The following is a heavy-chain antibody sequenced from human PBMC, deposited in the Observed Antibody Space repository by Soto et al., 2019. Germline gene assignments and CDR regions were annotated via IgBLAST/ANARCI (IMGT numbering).Heavy chain of an antibody. J-gene: IGHJ6*02. D-gene: IGHD3-3*01. CDR1: CGSVTSYY. V-gene: IGHV4-4*07. Sequence: SETLSLTCSVSCGSVTSYYWSWIRQPAGKGLEWIGRIYYTGDTKYSPSLQSRVTMSVDTSKNQVSLKLTSVTAADTAVYYCARDMRVFGGIDVWGQGTTVTVSS. CDR2: IYYTGDT. CDR3: ARDMRVFGGIDV.